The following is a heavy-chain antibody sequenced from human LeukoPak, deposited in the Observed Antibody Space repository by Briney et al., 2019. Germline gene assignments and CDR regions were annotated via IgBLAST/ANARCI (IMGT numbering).Heavy chain of an antibody. V-gene: IGHV4-59*01. J-gene: IGHJ4*02. Sequence: PSETLSVTCTVSGYSFSGYFWNWIRQVPGKGLEWIGYMYYSGSTKYNPSLKSRVTISVDTSKNQFSLKLTSVTAADTAVYYCARGGITIFGVTIEGFDYWGPGTLVTVSS. CDR2: MYYSGST. D-gene: IGHD3-3*01. CDR1: GYSFSGYF. CDR3: ARGGITIFGVTIEGFDY.